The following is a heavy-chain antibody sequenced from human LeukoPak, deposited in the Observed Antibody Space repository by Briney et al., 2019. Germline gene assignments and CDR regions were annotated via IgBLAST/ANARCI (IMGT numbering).Heavy chain of an antibody. D-gene: IGHD4-23*01. J-gene: IGHJ2*01. CDR2: LYTGGST. V-gene: IGHV3-53*01. CDR3: ARSKVAGLTWYFDL. CDR1: GFNVSSNY. Sequence: GGSLRLSCAATGFNVSSNYMSWVRQAPGKGLEWVSVLYTGGSTFYSDSVKGRFTISRDNSKNTLYLQMNSLRAEDTAVYYCARSKVAGLTWYFDLWGRGTLVMVSS.